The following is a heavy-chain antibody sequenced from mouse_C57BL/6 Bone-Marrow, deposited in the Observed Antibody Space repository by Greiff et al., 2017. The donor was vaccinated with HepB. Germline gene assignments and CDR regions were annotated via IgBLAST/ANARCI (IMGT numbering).Heavy chain of an antibody. Sequence: QVQLQQPGAELVMPGASVKLSCKASGYTFTSYWMHWVKPRPGQGLEWIGEIDPSDSYTNYNQKFKGKSTLTVDKSSSTAYMQLSSLTSEDSAVYYCARRDYYGSSSYAMDYWGQGTSVTVSS. J-gene: IGHJ4*01. CDR3: ARRDYYGSSSYAMDY. D-gene: IGHD1-1*01. CDR1: GYTFTSYW. V-gene: IGHV1-69*01. CDR2: IDPSDSYT.